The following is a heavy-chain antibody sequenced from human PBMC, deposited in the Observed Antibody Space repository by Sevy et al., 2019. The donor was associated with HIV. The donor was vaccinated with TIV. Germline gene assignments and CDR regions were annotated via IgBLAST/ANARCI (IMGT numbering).Heavy chain of an antibody. CDR1: AFTFSDYY. J-gene: IGHJ4*02. CDR3: ARVMRRILWWSLDS. CDR2: IRNKANSYTT. D-gene: IGHD2-21*01. V-gene: IGHV3-72*01. Sequence: GGSLRLSCAASAFTFSDYYMDWVRQAPGKGLEWVGRIRNKANSYTTEFAASVKGRFTISRDDSKNSLYLQMHSLKTDDTAVYYCARVMRRILWWSLDSWGQGTLVTVSS.